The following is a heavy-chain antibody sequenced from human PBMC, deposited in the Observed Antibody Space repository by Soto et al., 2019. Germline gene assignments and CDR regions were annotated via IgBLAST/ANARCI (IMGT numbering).Heavy chain of an antibody. J-gene: IGHJ4*02. D-gene: IGHD1-1*01. V-gene: IGHV5-51*01. CDR2: MFPGDSDT. CDR3: VRSSCGIDAANGKQYYFDY. Sequence: PGESLKISCKGPGYSFTSYWIGWVRQIPGKGLEWMGGMFPGDSDTRYSPSFQGHVTSSPDKSISSAYLHWSSLKASDTAIYFCVRSSCGIDAANGKQYYFDYWGQG. CDR1: GYSFTSYW.